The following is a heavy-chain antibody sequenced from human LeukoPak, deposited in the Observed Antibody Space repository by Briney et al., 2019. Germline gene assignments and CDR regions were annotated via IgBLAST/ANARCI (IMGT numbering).Heavy chain of an antibody. CDR3: AKKPAGYNWNPFDY. CDR1: GFTFSSYA. D-gene: IGHD1-20*01. J-gene: IGHJ4*02. V-gene: IGHV3-23*01. CDR2: ISGSGGST. Sequence: PGGSLRLSCAASGFTFSSYAMSWVRQAPGKGLEWVSAISGSGGSTYYADPVKGRFTISRDNSKNTLYLQMNSLRAEDTAVYYCAKKPAGYNWNPFDYWGQGTLVTVSS.